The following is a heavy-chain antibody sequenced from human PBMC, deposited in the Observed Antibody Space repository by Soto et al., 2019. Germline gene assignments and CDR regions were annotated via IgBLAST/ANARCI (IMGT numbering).Heavy chain of an antibody. J-gene: IGHJ3*02. CDR3: ARGHCSGGSCYSSYDAFDI. Sequence: GGSLRLSCAASGFTVSSNYMSWVRQAPGKGLEWVSVIYSGGSTYYADSVKGRFTISRDNSKNTLYLQMNSLRAKDTVVYYCARGHCSGGSCYSSYDAFDIWGQGTMVTVSS. CDR2: IYSGGST. D-gene: IGHD2-15*01. V-gene: IGHV3-53*01. CDR1: GFTVSSNY.